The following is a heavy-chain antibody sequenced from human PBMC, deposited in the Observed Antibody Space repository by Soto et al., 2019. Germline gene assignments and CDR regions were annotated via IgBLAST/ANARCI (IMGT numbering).Heavy chain of an antibody. Sequence: PGESLKISCKGSGYSFTSYWIGWVRQMPGKGLECMGIIYPGDSDTRYSPSFQGQVTISADKSISTAYLQWSSLKASDTAMYYCARHLDYYGSGRSGYYYYYGMDVWGQGTTVTVSS. CDR1: GYSFTSYW. D-gene: IGHD3-10*01. CDR2: IYPGDSDT. J-gene: IGHJ6*02. CDR3: ARHLDYYGSGRSGYYYYYGMDV. V-gene: IGHV5-51*01.